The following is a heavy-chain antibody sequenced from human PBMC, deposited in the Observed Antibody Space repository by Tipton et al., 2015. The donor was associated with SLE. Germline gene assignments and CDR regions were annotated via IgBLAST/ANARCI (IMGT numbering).Heavy chain of an antibody. Sequence: GSLRLSCAASGFTFSSYEMNWVRQAPGKGLEWVSYISSSGSTIYYADSVKGRFTISRDNAKNSLYLQMNSLRAEDTAVYYCARASMTMVVTGLDAFDIWGQGTMVTVSS. J-gene: IGHJ3*02. V-gene: IGHV3-48*03. CDR1: GFTFSSYE. CDR2: ISSSGSTI. D-gene: IGHD4-23*01. CDR3: ARASMTMVVTGLDAFDI.